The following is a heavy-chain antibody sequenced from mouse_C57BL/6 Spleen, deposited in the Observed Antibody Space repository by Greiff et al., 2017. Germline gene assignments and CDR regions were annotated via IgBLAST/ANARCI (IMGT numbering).Heavy chain of an antibody. J-gene: IGHJ4*01. Sequence: EVKLQESGPGLVKPSQSLSLTCSVTGYSITSGYYWNWIRQFPGNKLEWMGYISYDGSNNYNPSLKNRISITRDTSKNQFFLKLNSVTTEDTATYYCARDLGVLRAMDYWGQGTSVTVSS. CDR3: ARDLGVLRAMDY. CDR2: ISYDGSN. D-gene: IGHD1-1*01. V-gene: IGHV3-6*01. CDR1: GYSITSGYY.